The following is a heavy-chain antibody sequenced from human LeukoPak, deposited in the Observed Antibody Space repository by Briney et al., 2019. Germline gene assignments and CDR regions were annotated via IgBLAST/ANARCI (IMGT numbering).Heavy chain of an antibody. CDR3: AGYDSSGYYAPYDAFDI. Sequence: PSQTLSLTCTVSGGSISSGGYYWSWIRQHPGKGLEWIGYIYYSGSTYYNPSLKSRVTISVDTSKNQFSLKLSSVTAADTAVYYCAGYDSSGYYAPYDAFDIWGQGTMVTVSS. V-gene: IGHV4-31*03. CDR1: GGSISSGGYY. J-gene: IGHJ3*02. CDR2: IYYSGST. D-gene: IGHD3-22*01.